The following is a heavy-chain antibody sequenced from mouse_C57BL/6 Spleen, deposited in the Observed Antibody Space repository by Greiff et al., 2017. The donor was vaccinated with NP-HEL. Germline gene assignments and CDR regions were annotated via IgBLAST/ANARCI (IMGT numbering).Heavy chain of an antibody. V-gene: IGHV1-82*01. D-gene: IGHD2-2*01. CDR3: ANGYGWYIDV. CDR1: GYAFSSSW. Sequence: QVQLQQSGPELVKPGASVKISCKASGYAFSSSWMNWVKQRPGKGLEWIGRIYPGDGDTNYNGKFKGKATLTADKSSSTDYMQLSSLTSEDSAVYFCANGYGWYIDVWGTGTTVTVSS. CDR2: IYPGDGDT. J-gene: IGHJ1*03.